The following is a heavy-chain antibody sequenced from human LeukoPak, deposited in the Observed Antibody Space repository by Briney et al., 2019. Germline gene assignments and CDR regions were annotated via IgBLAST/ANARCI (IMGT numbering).Heavy chain of an antibody. CDR1: GFTFSSYW. J-gene: IGHJ3*02. D-gene: IGHD3-3*01. Sequence: GRSLRLSCAASGFTFSSYWMHWVRQAPGKGLVWVSRINTDGSITNYADSVKGRFTISRDNAKDTLYLQMNSLRAEDTAVYYCARDRGGGTYYDFWSGYSHGAFDIWGQGTMVTVSS. CDR2: INTDGSIT. V-gene: IGHV3-74*01. CDR3: ARDRGGGTYYDFWSGYSHGAFDI.